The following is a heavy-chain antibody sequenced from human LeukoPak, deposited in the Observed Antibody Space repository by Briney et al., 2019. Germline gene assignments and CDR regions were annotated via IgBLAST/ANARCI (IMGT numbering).Heavy chain of an antibody. J-gene: IGHJ4*02. Sequence: PGGSLRLSCAASGFTFSSSVMTWVRQAPGKGLEWVSLISTNGGDTYYADSVKGRFTIARDNSRNTLFLQMNSRRVDDTAIYYCARHGSGCFDYWGQGTLVTVSS. V-gene: IGHV3-23*01. CDR2: ISTNGGDT. D-gene: IGHD6-19*01. CDR1: GFTFSSSV. CDR3: ARHGSGCFDY.